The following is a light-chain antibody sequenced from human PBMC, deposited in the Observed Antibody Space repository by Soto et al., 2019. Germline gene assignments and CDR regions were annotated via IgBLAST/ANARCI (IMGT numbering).Light chain of an antibody. CDR3: SSYTTSSTLV. CDR2: DVS. J-gene: IGLJ2*01. Sequence: QSALTQPASVSGSPGQSIAISCTGTGSDVGGYNYVSWYQQHPGTAPKLMIYDVSDRPSGVSNRFSGSKSGNTASLTISGLQAEDEADYYCSSYTTSSTLVFGGGTKVTVL. V-gene: IGLV2-14*01. CDR1: GSDVGGYNY.